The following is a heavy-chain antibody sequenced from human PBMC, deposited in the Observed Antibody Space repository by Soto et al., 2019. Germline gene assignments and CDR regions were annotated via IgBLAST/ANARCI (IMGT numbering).Heavy chain of an antibody. CDR2: VSYAGNNK. CDR3: ARGRRVGHIWRTPCDQ. CDR1: GFSFRNFA. Sequence: QVQLVESGGGVVQPGRSLRLSCAASGFSFRNFAMHWVRQAPGKGPGWVAIVSYAGNNKFYADSVKGRFTISRDDFEDTLYLQMDSLRVEDTALDYGARGRRVGHIWRTPCDQWGRGTLVTVSS. J-gene: IGHJ4*02. D-gene: IGHD1-26*01. V-gene: IGHV3-30-3*01.